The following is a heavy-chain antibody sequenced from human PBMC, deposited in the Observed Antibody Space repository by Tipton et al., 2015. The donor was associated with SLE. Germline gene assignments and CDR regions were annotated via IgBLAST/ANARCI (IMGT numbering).Heavy chain of an antibody. CDR3: ASELLRDYFSAWGPDY. CDR2: IYHSGTT. Sequence: TLSLTCSVSGASISGHFCSWIRQPPGKGLEWIGYIYHSGTTYYNPSLKSRVTLSVDKSKNQFSLNLRSVTVADTAVYYCASELLRDYFSAWGPDYWGQGTLVTVSA. CDR1: GASISGHF. D-gene: IGHD6-19*01. V-gene: IGHV4-30-2*01. J-gene: IGHJ4*02.